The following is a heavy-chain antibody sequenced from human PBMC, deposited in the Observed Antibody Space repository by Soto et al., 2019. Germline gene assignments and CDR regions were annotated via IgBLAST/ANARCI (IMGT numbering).Heavy chain of an antibody. D-gene: IGHD6-13*01. V-gene: IGHV4-4*07. J-gene: IGHJ6*02. CDR2: VDTSGTT. CDR1: VCSLTTYY. Sequence: SQTLSLTCSVSVCSLTTYYCSWIRQPAGKGLEWIGRVDTSGTTNYNPSHKSRVTMPRVTSKKQFLRNLTSVTAADTAVYYCARYSDNWFQTVGKDVWGQGTTVNVSS. CDR3: ARYSDNWFQTVGKDV.